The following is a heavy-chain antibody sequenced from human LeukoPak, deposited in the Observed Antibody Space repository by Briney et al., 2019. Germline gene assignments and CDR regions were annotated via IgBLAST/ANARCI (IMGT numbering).Heavy chain of an antibody. Sequence: PGASLRLSCAASGFTFINHAMSWVRQAPGKGLEWVSGIKIRFIISRDNSKNTLYFQVNSLRAEDTAEYYCARHYAKSALRYFDFWGQGTLAIVSS. CDR2: I. D-gene: IGHD2-8*01. CDR1: GFTFINHA. V-gene: IGHV3-23*01. J-gene: IGHJ4*02. CDR3: ARHYAKSALRYFDF.